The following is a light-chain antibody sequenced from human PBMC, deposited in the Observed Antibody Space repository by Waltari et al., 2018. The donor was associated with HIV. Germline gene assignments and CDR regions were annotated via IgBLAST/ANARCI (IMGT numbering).Light chain of an antibody. CDR2: WAS. V-gene: IGKV4-1*01. CDR1: TSVIYTSNNKHY. CDR3: QQYYKTPLT. Sequence: DIVMTQSPASLAVTLGGRGSITCNSSTSVIYTSNNKHYLSWSQQKGGHPPQVLIYWASTREFGVPDRFTGSGSGTNFTLTITNVQAEDVAIYFCQQYYKTPLTFGGGTKIEI. J-gene: IGKJ4*01.